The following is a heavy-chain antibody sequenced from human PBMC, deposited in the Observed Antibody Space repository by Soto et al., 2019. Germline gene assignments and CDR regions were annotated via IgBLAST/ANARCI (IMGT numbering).Heavy chain of an antibody. CDR3: ARTNRRRVLFDYYYYGMDV. CDR2: IDHSGST. Sequence: SETLSLTCAVYCGSFSAYYWAWIRQSPGKGLEWIGEIDHSGSTNFNPSLKSRVIISVDTSKNQFSLKLTSVTAADTAVYYCARTNRRRVLFDYYYYGMDVWGQGATVTVSS. V-gene: IGHV4-34*01. CDR1: CGSFSAYY. J-gene: IGHJ6*02. D-gene: IGHD2-8*01.